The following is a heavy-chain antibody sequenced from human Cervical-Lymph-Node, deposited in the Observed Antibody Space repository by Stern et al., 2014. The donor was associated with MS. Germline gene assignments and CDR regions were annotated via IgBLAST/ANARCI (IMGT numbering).Heavy chain of an antibody. CDR2: TYPGDSGT. CDR1: GYSFTSYW. J-gene: IGHJ4*02. CDR3: ARHCGFRPGCIDY. D-gene: IGHD2-21*01. Sequence: VQLVESGAEVKKPGESLKISCKGSGYSFTSYWIGWVRQMPGKGLEWMGITYPGDSGTKYSPSFKGQVPISADKSNSTAYLQWSSLKAADTAMYYCARHCGFRPGCIDYWGQGTLVTVSS. V-gene: IGHV5-51*01.